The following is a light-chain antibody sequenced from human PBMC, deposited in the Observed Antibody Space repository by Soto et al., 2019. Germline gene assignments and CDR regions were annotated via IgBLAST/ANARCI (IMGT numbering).Light chain of an antibody. CDR1: SSDLGGLNY. Sequence: QSALTQPASVSGSPGQSITIPCSGRSSDLGGLNYVSWYQQHPGKVPKLIIYKVDNRPSGISDRFSASKSGNTASLTISGLQAEDEAHYYCSSYTSSTAVVFGGGTKVTVL. J-gene: IGLJ2*01. CDR2: KVD. CDR3: SSYTSSTAVV. V-gene: IGLV2-14*01.